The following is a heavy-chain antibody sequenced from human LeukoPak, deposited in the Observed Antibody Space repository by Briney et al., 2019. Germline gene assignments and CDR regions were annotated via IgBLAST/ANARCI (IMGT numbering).Heavy chain of an antibody. CDR1: GYTFTSYG. D-gene: IGHD2-2*01. CDR2: ISAYNGNT. CDR3: AREGSLGYCSSTSCYPKHYYYYGMDV. Sequence: ASVKVSCKASGYTFTSYGISWVRQAPGQGLEWMGWISAYNGNTNYAQKLQGRVTMTTDTSTSTAYMELRSLRSDDTAVYYCAREGSLGYCSSTSCYPKHYYYYGMDVWGQGTTVTVSS. V-gene: IGHV1-18*01. J-gene: IGHJ6*02.